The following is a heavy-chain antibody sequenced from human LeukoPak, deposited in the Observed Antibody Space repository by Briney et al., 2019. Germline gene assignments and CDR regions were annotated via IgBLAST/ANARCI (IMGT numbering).Heavy chain of an antibody. D-gene: IGHD6-19*01. CDR3: AREASGIAVADY. Sequence: GGSLRLSCAASGFTVSSNYMSWVRQAPGKGLEWVSVIYSGGSTYYADSVKGRFTISRDNSKNTLYLQVNSLRAEDTAVYYCAREASGIAVADYWGQGTMVTVSS. CDR1: GFTVSSNY. V-gene: IGHV3-53*01. J-gene: IGHJ3*01. CDR2: IYSGGST.